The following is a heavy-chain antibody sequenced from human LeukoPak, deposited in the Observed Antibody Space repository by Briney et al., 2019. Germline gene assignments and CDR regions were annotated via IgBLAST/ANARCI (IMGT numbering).Heavy chain of an antibody. D-gene: IGHD4-11*01. Sequence: GGSLRLSCAASGFTVSSNYMSWVRQAPGKGLEWVSVIYSGGSTYYADSVKGRFTISRDNSKNTLYLQMNSLRAEDTAVYYCARDYTGYYYMDVWGKGTTVTVSS. V-gene: IGHV3-53*05. J-gene: IGHJ6*03. CDR3: ARDYTGYYYMDV. CDR2: IYSGGST. CDR1: GFTVSSNY.